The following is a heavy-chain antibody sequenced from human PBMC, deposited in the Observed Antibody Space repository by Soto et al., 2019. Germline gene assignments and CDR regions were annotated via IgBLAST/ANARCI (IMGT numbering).Heavy chain of an antibody. D-gene: IGHD3-10*01. CDR2: ISTTGSTI. Sequence: EVQLVESGGGLVQPGGSLRLSCAASGFTFSTYSMNWVRQAPGKGLEWLSYISTTGSTIFYADSVKGRFTISRDNAKNSLYLQMNSLRDEDTAVYYCARGVYGSGSYYTQAFDYWGQGTLVTVSS. CDR1: GFTFSTYS. CDR3: ARGVYGSGSYYTQAFDY. V-gene: IGHV3-48*02. J-gene: IGHJ4*02.